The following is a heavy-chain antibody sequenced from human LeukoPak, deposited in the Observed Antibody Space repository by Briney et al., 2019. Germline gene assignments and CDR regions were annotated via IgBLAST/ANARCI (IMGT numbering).Heavy chain of an antibody. CDR1: GGSISSSSYY. V-gene: IGHV4-39*07. CDR3: ARGQSLGSYNWFDP. Sequence: PSETLSLTCTVSGGSISSSSYYWSWIRQPPGKGLEWIGEINHSGRTNYNPSPKSRVTISLDTSKNQFSLKLSSVTAADTAVYYCARGQSLGSYNWFDPWGQGTLVTVSS. CDR2: INHSGRT. J-gene: IGHJ5*02. D-gene: IGHD6-19*01.